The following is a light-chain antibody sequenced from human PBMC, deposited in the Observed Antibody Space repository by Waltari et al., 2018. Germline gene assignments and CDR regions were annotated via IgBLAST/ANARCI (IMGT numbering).Light chain of an antibody. CDR2: YAN. CDR3: QQGNSNPWT. CDR1: QGISSY. J-gene: IGKJ1*01. V-gene: IGKV1-13*02. Sequence: IQMSQSPSSLSASVVDRVTITCRASQGISSYLNWYQQKPGKAPKLLIYYANSLASGVPSRFSGSGSGTEFTLTISSLQPEDFATYYCQQGNSNPWTFGQGTKVEIK.